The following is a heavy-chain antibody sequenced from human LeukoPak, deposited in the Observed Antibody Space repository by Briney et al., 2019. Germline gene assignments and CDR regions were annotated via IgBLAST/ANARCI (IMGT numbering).Heavy chain of an antibody. Sequence: GGSLRLSCAASGFTFSSYWMSWVRQAPGKGLEWVSAISGSGGSTYYADSVKGRFTISRDNSKNTLYLQMNSLRAEDTAVYYCAKPLVVVTASADYWGQGTLVTVSS. CDR2: ISGSGGST. J-gene: IGHJ4*02. D-gene: IGHD2-21*02. CDR3: AKPLVVVTASADY. CDR1: GFTFSSYW. V-gene: IGHV3-23*01.